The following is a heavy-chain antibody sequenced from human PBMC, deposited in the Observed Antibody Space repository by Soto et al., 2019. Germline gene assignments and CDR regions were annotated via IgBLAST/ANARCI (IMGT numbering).Heavy chain of an antibody. J-gene: IGHJ3*02. CDR1: GYTFTSYG. V-gene: IGHV1-18*01. CDR2: ISAYNGNT. D-gene: IGHD3-22*01. CDR3: ARDLYYYDSSGYFHDAFDI. Sequence: QVQLVQSGAEVKKPGASVKVSCKASGYTFTSYGISWVRQAPGQGLEWMGWISAYNGNTNYAQKLQGRVTMTTDTSTSTAYVELRSLRSDDTAVYYCARDLYYYDSSGYFHDAFDIWGQGTMVTVSS.